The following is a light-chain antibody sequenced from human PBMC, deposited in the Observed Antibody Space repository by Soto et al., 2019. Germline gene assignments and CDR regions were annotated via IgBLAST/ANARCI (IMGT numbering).Light chain of an antibody. J-gene: IGLJ2*01. CDR2: AND. CDR1: SSNIGAGFD. V-gene: IGLV1-40*01. CDR3: QSYDNSLLAYV. Sequence: QSVLPQPPSVSGAPGQRLTISCAGTSSNIGAGFDVHWYQQLPGTAPKLLIYANDDRPSGVPDRFSGSTSGTSASLAITGLQAEDAADYYCQSYDNSLLAYVFGGGTKVTVL.